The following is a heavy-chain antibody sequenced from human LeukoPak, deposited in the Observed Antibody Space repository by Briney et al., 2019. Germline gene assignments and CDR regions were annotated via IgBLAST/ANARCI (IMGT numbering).Heavy chain of an antibody. V-gene: IGHV3-30*04. Sequence: PGGSLRLSCAASGFTFSTYAMHWARQAPGKGLEWVAVIPYDGSNKYYADSVKGRFTISRENSKNRLYLQMNSLRAEDTAVHYCARAEGYGGELDSWGQGTLVTVSS. J-gene: IGHJ4*02. CDR1: GFTFSTYA. CDR2: IPYDGSNK. D-gene: IGHD4-23*01. CDR3: ARAEGYGGELDS.